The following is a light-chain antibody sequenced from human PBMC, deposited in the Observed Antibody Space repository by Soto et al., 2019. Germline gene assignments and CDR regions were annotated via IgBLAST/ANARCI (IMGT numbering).Light chain of an antibody. CDR3: QQYGSSGT. CDR1: PSVTNY. J-gene: IGKJ1*01. Sequence: EIVMTQSPATLSVSPGERATLSCRASPSVTNYLAWYQQKPGQPPRLLIYGASTRAAGIPDRFSGSGSGTDFTLTISRLEPEDFAVYYCQQYGSSGTFGQGTKVDIK. V-gene: IGKV3-20*01. CDR2: GAS.